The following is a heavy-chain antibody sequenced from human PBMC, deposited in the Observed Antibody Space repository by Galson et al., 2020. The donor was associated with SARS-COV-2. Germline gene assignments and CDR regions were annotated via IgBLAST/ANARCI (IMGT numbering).Heavy chain of an antibody. D-gene: IGHD3-10*01. V-gene: IGHV4-30-2*01. Sequence: ASETLSLTCSVSGGSISSGGYSWRWIRQPPGKGLEWIGYIYHSGTTYYNPSLKSRVALSLDRSKNQFSLELSSVTAADTAVYYCARDRFGELSPWGQGTLVTVSS. J-gene: IGHJ1*01. CDR2: IYHSGTT. CDR1: GGSISSGGYS. CDR3: ARDRFGELSP.